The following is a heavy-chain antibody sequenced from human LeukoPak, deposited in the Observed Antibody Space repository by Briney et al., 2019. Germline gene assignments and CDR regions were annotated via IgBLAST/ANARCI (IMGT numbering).Heavy chain of an antibody. CDR2: INHSGRT. J-gene: IGHJ4*02. D-gene: IGHD1-26*01. CDR3: ARGFAVGATTGFDY. CDR1: GGSFSGYY. Sequence: SETLSLTCAVYGGSFSGYYWSWIRQPPGKGLEWIGEINHSGRTNYNPSLKSRVTISVDTSKNQFSLKLSSVTAADTAVYYCARGFAVGATTGFDYWGQGTLVTVSS. V-gene: IGHV4-34*01.